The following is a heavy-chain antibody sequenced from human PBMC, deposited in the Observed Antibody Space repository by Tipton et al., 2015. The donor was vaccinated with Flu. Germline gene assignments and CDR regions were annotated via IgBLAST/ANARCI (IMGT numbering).Heavy chain of an antibody. CDR1: GGSITSDDYY. CDR2: IYISGST. CDR3: ARRDYSNYVSEPKNWFDP. D-gene: IGHD4-11*01. J-gene: IGHJ5*02. Sequence: TLSLTCTVSGGSITSDDYYWNWLRQPAGKGLEWIARIYISGSTNYNPSLRSRVSISLDTSKNQFSLKLSSVTAADTAVYYCARRDYSNYVSEPKNWFDPWGQGTLVTVSS. V-gene: IGHV4-61*02.